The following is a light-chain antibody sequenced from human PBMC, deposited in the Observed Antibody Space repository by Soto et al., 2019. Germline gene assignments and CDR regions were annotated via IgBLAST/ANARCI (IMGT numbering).Light chain of an antibody. CDR1: SSDIGRYNF. V-gene: IGLV2-14*01. CDR2: EVT. J-gene: IGLJ1*01. CDR3: SSYTSVTTFVV. Sequence: QSALTQPSSVSGSPGQSITISCTGTSSDIGRYNFVSWYQQHPGKAPYLLVYEVTNRPSGVSNRFSGSKSGNTASLTIFGLQTEDEADYYCSSYTSVTTFVVFGTGTKLTVL.